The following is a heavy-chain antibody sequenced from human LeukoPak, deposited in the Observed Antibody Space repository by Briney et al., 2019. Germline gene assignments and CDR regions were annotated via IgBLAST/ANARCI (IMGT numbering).Heavy chain of an antibody. D-gene: IGHD6-19*01. CDR3: TTGGNVLVAGTRAFDI. CDR2: VKSNVDGGAR. CDR1: GFSFSNDW. J-gene: IGHJ3*02. Sequence: GGSLRLSCAASGFSFSNDWMNWVRQAPGKGLEWVGRVKSNVDGGARDYAEFVKGRFTISRDDSKNTLYLHMNSLKTEDTAVYYCTTGGNVLVAGTRAFDIWGQGTLVTVSS. V-gene: IGHV3-15*07.